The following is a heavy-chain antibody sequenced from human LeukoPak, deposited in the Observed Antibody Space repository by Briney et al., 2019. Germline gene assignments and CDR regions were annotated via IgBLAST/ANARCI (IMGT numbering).Heavy chain of an antibody. CDR3: AREVHAYYDSSGYYHPDY. CDR2: IYSGGST. V-gene: IGHV3-53*01. Sequence: PGGSLRLSCAASGFTVSSNYMSWVRQAPGKGLEWVSVIYSGGSTYYADSVKGRFTISRDNSKNTLYLQMNSLRAEDTAVYYCAREVHAYYDSSGYYHPDYWGQGTLVTVSS. J-gene: IGHJ4*02. D-gene: IGHD3-22*01. CDR1: GFTVSSNY.